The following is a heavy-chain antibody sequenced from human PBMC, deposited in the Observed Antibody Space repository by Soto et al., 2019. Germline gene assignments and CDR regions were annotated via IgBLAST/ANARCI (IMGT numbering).Heavy chain of an antibody. Sequence: PGGSLRLSCAASGFTFSSYGMHLVRQAPGKGLEWVSYISSSRSTIYYADSVKGRFTISRDNAKNSLYLQMNSLRDEDTAVYYCARVDTSSWYYYYYGMDVWGQGTTVTVSS. D-gene: IGHD6-13*01. CDR1: GFTFSSYG. V-gene: IGHV3-48*02. J-gene: IGHJ6*02. CDR2: ISSSRSTI. CDR3: ARVDTSSWYYYYYGMDV.